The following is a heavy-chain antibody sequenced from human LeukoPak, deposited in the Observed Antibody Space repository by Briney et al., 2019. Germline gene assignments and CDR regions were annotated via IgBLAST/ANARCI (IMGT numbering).Heavy chain of an antibody. CDR1: GGSISSHY. Sequence: SETLSLTCTVSGGSISSHYWSWIRQPPGKGLERIGYIYYSGSTNYNPSLKSRVTISVDTSKNQFSLKLSSVTAADTAVYYCARGTKVAATFDYWGQGTLVTVSS. J-gene: IGHJ4*02. CDR2: IYYSGST. V-gene: IGHV4-59*11. D-gene: IGHD2-15*01. CDR3: ARGTKVAATFDY.